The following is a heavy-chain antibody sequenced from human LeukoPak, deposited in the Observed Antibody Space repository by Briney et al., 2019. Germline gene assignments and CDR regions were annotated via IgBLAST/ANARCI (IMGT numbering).Heavy chain of an antibody. CDR1: GFTFSSYS. CDR2: ISGSGVET. V-gene: IGHV3-23*01. D-gene: IGHD5-24*01. Sequence: PGGSLRLSCAASGFTFSSYSMNWVRQAPGMGLDWVSQISGSGVETYYADSVQGRFTISRDNSENTFYLQMNSLRAEDTAVYYCVKRSRDGYNSPLDNWGQGTLVTVSS. CDR3: VKRSRDGYNSPLDN. J-gene: IGHJ4*01.